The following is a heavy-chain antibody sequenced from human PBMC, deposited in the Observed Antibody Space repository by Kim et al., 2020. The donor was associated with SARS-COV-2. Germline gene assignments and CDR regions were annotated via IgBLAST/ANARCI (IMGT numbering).Heavy chain of an antibody. J-gene: IGHJ4*02. Sequence: ASVKVSCKASGYTFTSYAMHWVRQAPGQRLEWMGWINAGNGNTKYSQKFQGRVTITRDTSASTAYMELSSLRSEDTAVYYCASPGRGYYGSGSYYVMGYWGQGTLVTVSS. V-gene: IGHV1-3*01. CDR1: GYTFTSYA. D-gene: IGHD3-10*01. CDR3: ASPGRGYYGSGSYYVMGY. CDR2: INAGNGNT.